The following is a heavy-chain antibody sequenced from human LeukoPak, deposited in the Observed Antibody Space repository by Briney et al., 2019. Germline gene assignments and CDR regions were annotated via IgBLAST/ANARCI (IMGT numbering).Heavy chain of an antibody. CDR2: IYPGDSDT. CDR1: GYRFSNYW. CDR3: ARGLSGTLKKRLSREANFDY. Sequence: GDSLKISCKGSGYRFSNYWIAWVRQMPGKGLECMGFIYPGDSDTRYSPPFQGQVTISADKSISTAYLQWSSLKASDTAMYYCARGLSGTLKKRLSREANFDYWGQGTLVTVSS. D-gene: IGHD1-1*01. V-gene: IGHV5-51*01. J-gene: IGHJ4*02.